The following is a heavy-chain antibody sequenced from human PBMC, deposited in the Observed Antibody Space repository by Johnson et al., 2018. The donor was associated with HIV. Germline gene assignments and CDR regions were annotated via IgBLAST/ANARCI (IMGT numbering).Heavy chain of an antibody. V-gene: IGHV3-20*04. CDR2: INWNGGST. CDR1: GFTFDDYG. CDR3: ARGLGSYSSGYPMLDAFDI. Sequence: VQLVESGGGVVRPGGSLRLSCAASGFTFDDYGMSWVRQAPGKGLEWVSGINWNGGSTGYADSVKGRFTISRENAKNSLYLQMNSLRAGDTAVYYCARGLGSYSSGYPMLDAFDIWGQGTMVTVSS. D-gene: IGHD3-22*01. J-gene: IGHJ3*02.